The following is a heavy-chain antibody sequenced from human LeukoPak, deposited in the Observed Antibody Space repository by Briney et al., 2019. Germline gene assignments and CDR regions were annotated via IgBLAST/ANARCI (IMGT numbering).Heavy chain of an antibody. CDR2: INWNGGST. Sequence: PGGSLRLSCAASGFTFSSYAMHWVRQAPGKGLEWVSGINWNGGSTGYADSVKGRFTISRDNAKNSLYLQMNSLRAEDTAVYYCARVGGTTREAFDIWGQGTMVTVSS. D-gene: IGHD2-15*01. V-gene: IGHV3-20*04. CDR1: GFTFSSYA. CDR3: ARVGGTTREAFDI. J-gene: IGHJ3*02.